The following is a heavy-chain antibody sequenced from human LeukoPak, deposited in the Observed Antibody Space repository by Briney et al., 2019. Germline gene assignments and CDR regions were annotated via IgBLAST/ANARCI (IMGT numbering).Heavy chain of an antibody. J-gene: IGHJ4*02. CDR3: AKATGYLL. CDR1: GFTFSTYA. CDR2: VSDSGDGT. Sequence: GGSLRLSCAASGFTFSTYAMYWVRQAPGKGLEWVLGVSDSGDGTHYADSVKGRFTISRDNSKNTLYLQMNSLRAEDTAVYYCAKATGYLLWGQGTLVIVSS. V-gene: IGHV3-23*01. D-gene: IGHD1-14*01.